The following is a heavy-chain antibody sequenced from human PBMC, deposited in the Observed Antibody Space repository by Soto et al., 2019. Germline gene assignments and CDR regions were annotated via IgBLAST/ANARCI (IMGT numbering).Heavy chain of an antibody. CDR2: MNPNTGDT. J-gene: IGHJ4*02. CDR1: GYTFTSYD. V-gene: IGHV1-8*01. D-gene: IGHD3-22*01. Sequence: ASVKVSCKASGYTFTSYDLNWVRQASGQGPEWMGWMNPNTGDTGYAQQFQGRLTMTRDTSTGTAYMELSSLRLEDTAVYFCARAAGLLVKLGYWGQGTLVTVSS. CDR3: ARAAGLLVKLGY.